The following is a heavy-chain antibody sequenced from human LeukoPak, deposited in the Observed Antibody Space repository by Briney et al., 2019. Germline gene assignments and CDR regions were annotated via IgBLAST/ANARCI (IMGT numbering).Heavy chain of an antibody. D-gene: IGHD3-10*01. CDR2: IYYSGST. V-gene: IGHV4-59*01. CDR3: ARATYYYGSGTGWFDP. J-gene: IGHJ5*02. CDR1: GGSISSYY. Sequence: SETLSLTCTVSGGSISSYYWGWIRQPPGKGLEWIGYIYYSGSTNYNPSLKSRVTISVDTSKNQFSLKLSSVTAADTAVYYCARATYYYGSGTGWFDPWGQGTLVTVSS.